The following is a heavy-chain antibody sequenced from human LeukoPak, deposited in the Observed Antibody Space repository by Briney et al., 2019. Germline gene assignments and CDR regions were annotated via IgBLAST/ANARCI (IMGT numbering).Heavy chain of an antibody. J-gene: IGHJ4*02. V-gene: IGHV3-23*01. CDR2: ISGSGGST. D-gene: IGHD6-13*01. CDR3: AKIRSSWYEGDY. Sequence: TGGSLRLSCAASGFTFSSYAMSWVRQAPGKGLEWVSAISGSGGSTYYADSVKGRFTISRDNSKNTLYLQMNSLRAEDTAVYYCAKIRSSWYEGDYWGQGTLVTVSS. CDR1: GFTFSSYA.